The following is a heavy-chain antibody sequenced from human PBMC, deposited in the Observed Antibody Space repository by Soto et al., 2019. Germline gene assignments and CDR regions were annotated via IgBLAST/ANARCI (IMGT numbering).Heavy chain of an antibody. D-gene: IGHD3-16*01. CDR3: ARTRMIESWIDS. V-gene: IGHV4-59*01. CDR2: VYYTGST. J-gene: IGHJ4*02. Sequence: PSETLSLTCNVSGSSISSYYWSWIRQPPGKGLEWIGYVYYTGSTLYNPSLKSRVTISVEMSKKEFSLRLSSVIAADTAVYYCARTRMIESWIDSWGQGTPVTVSS. CDR1: GSSISSYY.